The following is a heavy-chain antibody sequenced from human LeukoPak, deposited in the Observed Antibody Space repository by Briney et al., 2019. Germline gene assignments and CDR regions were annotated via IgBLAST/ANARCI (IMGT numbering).Heavy chain of an antibody. Sequence: ASVKVSCKASGYTFTSYYMHWVRQAPGQGLEWMGIINPSGGSTSYAQKFQGRVTMTRDMSTSTVCMELSSLRSEDTAVYYCARVPRTSSSLGATVVTYFDYWGQGTLVTVSS. D-gene: IGHD4-23*01. V-gene: IGHV1-46*01. CDR3: ARVPRTSSSLGATVVTYFDY. CDR1: GYTFTSYY. CDR2: INPSGGST. J-gene: IGHJ4*02.